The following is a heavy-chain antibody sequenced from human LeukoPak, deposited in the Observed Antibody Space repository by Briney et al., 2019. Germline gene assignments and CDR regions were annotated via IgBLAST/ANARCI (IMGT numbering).Heavy chain of an antibody. Sequence: GGSLRLSCAASGFTFSSYAMSWVRQAPGKGLEWVSDISGGGATTFYADSVKGRFTISRDNSKNTLYLQLSSLRAEDTAVYFCAKDNPLPLWGQGTLVSVSS. V-gene: IGHV3-23*01. CDR1: GFTFSSYA. CDR3: AKDNPLPL. CDR2: ISGGGATT. D-gene: IGHD1-14*01. J-gene: IGHJ4*02.